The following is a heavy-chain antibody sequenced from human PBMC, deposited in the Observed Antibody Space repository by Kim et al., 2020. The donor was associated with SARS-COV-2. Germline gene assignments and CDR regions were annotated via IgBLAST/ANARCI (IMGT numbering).Heavy chain of an antibody. CDR2: ISYDGSNK. J-gene: IGHJ5*02. CDR1: GFTFSSYG. CDR3: AKPDSSSGEGDWFDP. V-gene: IGHV3-30*18. D-gene: IGHD6-6*01. Sequence: GGSLRLSCAASGFTFSSYGMHWVRQAPGKGLEWVAVISYDGSNKYYADSVKGRFTISRDNSKNTLYLQMNSLRAEDTAVYYCAKPDSSSGEGDWFDPWG.